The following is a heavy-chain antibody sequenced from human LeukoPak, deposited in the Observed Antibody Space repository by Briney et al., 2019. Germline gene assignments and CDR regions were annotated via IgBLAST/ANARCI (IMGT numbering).Heavy chain of an antibody. CDR2: ISASGDST. Sequence: GGSLRLSCAASRFTFSSYAMSWVRQAPGRGLEWVSFISASGDSTYYADSVKGRFTISRDNSKNTLHLQMNSLRAEDTAVYYCATRNYFEYWGQGNLVTVSS. CDR3: ATRNYFEY. V-gene: IGHV3-23*01. J-gene: IGHJ4*02. CDR1: RFTFSSYA.